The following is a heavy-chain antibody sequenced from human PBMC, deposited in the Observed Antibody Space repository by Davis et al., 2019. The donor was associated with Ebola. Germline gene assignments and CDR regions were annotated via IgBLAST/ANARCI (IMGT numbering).Heavy chain of an antibody. CDR1: GGSFSGYY. D-gene: IGHD1-14*01. J-gene: IGHJ6*04. V-gene: IGHV4-34*01. Sequence: SETLSLTCAVYGGSFSGYYWSWIRQPPGKGLEWIGEINHSGSTNYNPSLQSRVTISVDTSKNQFSLKLSSVTAADTAVYYCARKSNRFYYYGMDVWGKGTTVTVSS. CDR2: INHSGST. CDR3: ARKSNRFYYYGMDV.